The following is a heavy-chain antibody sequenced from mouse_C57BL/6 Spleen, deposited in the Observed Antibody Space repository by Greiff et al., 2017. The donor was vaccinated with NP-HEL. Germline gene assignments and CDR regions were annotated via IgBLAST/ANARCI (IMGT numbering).Heavy chain of an antibody. CDR1: GYTFTSYW. V-gene: IGHV1-59*01. D-gene: IGHD1-1*01. Sequence: QVQLQQPGAELVRPGTSVKLSCKASGYTFTSYWMHWVKQRPGQGLEWIGVIDPSDSYTNYNQKFKGKATLTVDTSSSTAYMQLSSLTSEDSAVYYCASDYYGSSGAMDYWGQGTSVTVSS. J-gene: IGHJ4*01. CDR3: ASDYYGSSGAMDY. CDR2: IDPSDSYT.